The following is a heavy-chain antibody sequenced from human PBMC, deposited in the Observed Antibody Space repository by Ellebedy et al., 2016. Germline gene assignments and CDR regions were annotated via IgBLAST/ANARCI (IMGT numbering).Heavy chain of an antibody. Sequence: SLRLSCAASGFTFDDYAMHWVRQAPGKGLEWVSGISWNSGSIGYADSVKGRFTISRDNAKNSLYLQMNSLRAEDTAVYYCARDKRHSGSYYYYYGMDVWGQGTTVTVSS. V-gene: IGHV3-9*01. CDR1: GFTFDDYA. D-gene: IGHD1-26*01. J-gene: IGHJ6*02. CDR2: ISWNSGSI. CDR3: ARDKRHSGSYYYYYGMDV.